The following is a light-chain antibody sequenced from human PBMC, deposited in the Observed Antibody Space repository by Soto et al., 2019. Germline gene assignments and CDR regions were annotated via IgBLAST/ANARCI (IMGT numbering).Light chain of an antibody. Sequence: DIQMTQSPSTLSASVGDRVTITCRASQSITIWLAWYQQKPGKAPKLLIFYASSLESGVPSRFSGSGSGTEFTLTISSLQPDDFATYYCQQYNSYSWTFGQGTKVEIK. V-gene: IGKV1-5*01. CDR1: QSITIW. J-gene: IGKJ1*01. CDR3: QQYNSYSWT. CDR2: YAS.